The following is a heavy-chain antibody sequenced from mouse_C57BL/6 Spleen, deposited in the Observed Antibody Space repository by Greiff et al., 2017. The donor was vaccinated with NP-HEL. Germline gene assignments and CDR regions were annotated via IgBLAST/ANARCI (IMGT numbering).Heavy chain of an antibody. D-gene: IGHD4-1*01. CDR3: ARPGTGAWFAY. Sequence: EVKLMESGGGLVKPGGSLKLSCAASGFTFSDYGMHWVRQAPEKGLEWVAYISSGSSTIYYADTVKGRFTISRDNAKNTLFLQMTSLRSEDTAMYYCARPGTGAWFAYWGQGTLVTVSA. V-gene: IGHV5-17*01. CDR1: GFTFSDYG. J-gene: IGHJ3*01. CDR2: ISSGSSTI.